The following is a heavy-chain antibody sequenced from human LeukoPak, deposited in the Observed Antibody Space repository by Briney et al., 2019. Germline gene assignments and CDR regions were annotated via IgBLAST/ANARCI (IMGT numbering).Heavy chain of an antibody. CDR2: ISSSSNYK. J-gene: IGHJ6*03. V-gene: IGHV3-21*06. Sequence: GGSLRLSCVVSGFTFCVYSMNWVRQAPGKGLEWVSSISSSSNYKYYADSVKGRFTISRDNAKNSLYLQMNSLRAEDTAVYYCARDGGSSGTGAYYMDVWGKGTTVTVSS. CDR1: GFTFCVYS. D-gene: IGHD2-15*01. CDR3: ARDGGSSGTGAYYMDV.